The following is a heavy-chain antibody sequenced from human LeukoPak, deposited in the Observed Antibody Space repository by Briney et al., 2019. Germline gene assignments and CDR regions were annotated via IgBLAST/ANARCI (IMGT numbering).Heavy chain of an antibody. CDR2: IKSKTDGGTT. D-gene: IGHD4-17*01. J-gene: IGHJ4*02. V-gene: IGHV3-15*01. CDR1: GFTFSNAW. CDR3: TTVGGDYGDYEFDY. Sequence: PGGSLRLSCAASGFTFSNAWMSWVRQAPGKGLEWVGRIKSKTDGGTTDYAAPVKGRFTISRDDSKNTLYLQMNSLKTEDAAVYYCTTVGGDYGDYEFDYWGQGTLVTVSS.